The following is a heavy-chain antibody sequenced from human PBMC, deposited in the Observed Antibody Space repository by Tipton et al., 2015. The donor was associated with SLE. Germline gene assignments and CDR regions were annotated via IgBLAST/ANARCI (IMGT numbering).Heavy chain of an antibody. CDR2: IIPILGIA. CDR3: ARGTTDPYAFDI. Sequence: SCAASGFTFSSYTISWVRQAPGQGLEWMGRIIPILGIANYAQKFQGRVTITADKSTSTAYMELSSLRSEDTAVYYCARGTTDPYAFDIWGQGTMVTVSS. D-gene: IGHD1-7*01. CDR1: GFTFSSYT. V-gene: IGHV1-69*02. J-gene: IGHJ3*02.